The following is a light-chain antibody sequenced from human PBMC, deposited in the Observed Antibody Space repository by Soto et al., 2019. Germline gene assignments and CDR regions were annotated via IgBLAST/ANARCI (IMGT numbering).Light chain of an antibody. CDR2: GAS. CDR3: QQYYNWSRT. Sequence: EIVLTQSPGTLSLSPGERATLYCRASQYIDYLAWYQHRRGEAPRLLLSGASTRAPGIPDRFSGSGFATDFTLTISRLEPEDFAVYYCQQYYNWSRTFGQGTKVDIK. V-gene: IGKV3-20*01. J-gene: IGKJ1*01. CDR1: QYIDY.